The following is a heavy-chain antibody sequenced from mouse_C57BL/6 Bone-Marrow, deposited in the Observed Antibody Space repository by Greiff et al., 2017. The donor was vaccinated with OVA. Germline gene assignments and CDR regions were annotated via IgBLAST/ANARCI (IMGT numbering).Heavy chain of an antibody. J-gene: IGHJ2*01. CDR3: ARRGITTVVAPYFDY. CDR2: ISSGSSTI. CDR1: VFTFSDYG. V-gene: IGHV5-17*01. D-gene: IGHD1-1*01. Sequence: EVQGVESGGGLVKPGGSLKLSCAASVFTFSDYGMHWVRHAPEKGLEWVAYISSGSSTIYYADTVKGRFTISRDNAKNTLFLQMTSLRSEDTAMYYCARRGITTVVAPYFDYWGQGTTLTVSS.